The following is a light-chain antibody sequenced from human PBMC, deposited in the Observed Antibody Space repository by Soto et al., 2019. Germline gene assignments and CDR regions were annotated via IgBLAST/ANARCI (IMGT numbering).Light chain of an antibody. Sequence: EIVLTQSPGTLSLSPGERATLSCRASQSVTSSYLGWYQQKPGQAPRLLIYGTSTRASGITDRFSGSGSGIDLTLTISRVEPEDFAVYYCQYYGDSPLVTFGPGTKVDIK. CDR3: QYYGDSPLVT. J-gene: IGKJ3*01. CDR2: GTS. CDR1: QSVTSSY. V-gene: IGKV3-20*01.